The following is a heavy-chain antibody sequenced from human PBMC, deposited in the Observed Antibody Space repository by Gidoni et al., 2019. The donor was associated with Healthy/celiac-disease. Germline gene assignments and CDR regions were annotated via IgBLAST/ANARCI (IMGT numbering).Heavy chain of an antibody. CDR2: IYSGGST. D-gene: IGHD4-17*01. CDR3: ARDYGVDYWYFDL. Sequence: EVQLVESGGGLVQHGGSLRLSCAASGFTVSSNYRSWVRQAPGKGLEWVSVIYSGGSTYYADSVKGRFTISRDNSKNTLYLQMNSLRAEDTAVYYCARDYGVDYWYFDLWGRGTLVTVSS. J-gene: IGHJ2*01. CDR1: GFTVSSNY. V-gene: IGHV3-66*01.